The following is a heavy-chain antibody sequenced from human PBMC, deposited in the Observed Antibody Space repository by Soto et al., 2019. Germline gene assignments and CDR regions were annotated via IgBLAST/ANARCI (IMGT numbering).Heavy chain of an antibody. CDR3: AKIPSRGMIFGAGS. V-gene: IGHV3-23*05. J-gene: IGHJ5*02. Sequence: GGSLKLSCAASGFIFRNHVLNWVRQAPGKGLEWVSAIDNSGDGSFYADSMKGRFIISRDNSKDTVFLHMNNLRPEDTAFYYCAKIPSRGMIFGAGSWGQGTLVTVS. D-gene: IGHD3-3*01. CDR2: IDNSGDGS. CDR1: GFIFRNHV.